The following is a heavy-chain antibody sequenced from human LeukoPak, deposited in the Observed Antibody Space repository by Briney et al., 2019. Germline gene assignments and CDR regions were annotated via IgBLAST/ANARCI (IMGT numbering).Heavy chain of an antibody. J-gene: IGHJ4*02. D-gene: IGHD5-24*01. CDR3: AREVGWLQPGYFDY. CDR2: IYYSGST. CDR1: GGSISSYY. Sequence: SETLSLTCTVSGGSISSYYWSWIRQPPGKGLEWIGHIYYSGSTNYNPSLKSRVTISVDTSKNQFSLKLSSVTAADTAVYYCAREVGWLQPGYFDYWGQGTLVTVSS. V-gene: IGHV4-59*01.